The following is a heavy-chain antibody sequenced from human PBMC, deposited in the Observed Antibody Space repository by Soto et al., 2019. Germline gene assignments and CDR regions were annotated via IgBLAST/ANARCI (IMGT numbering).Heavy chain of an antibody. J-gene: IGHJ6*02. D-gene: IGHD2-21*02. V-gene: IGHV2-5*02. CDR2: IYWDDDK. Sequence: QITLKESGPTLVKPTQTLTLTCTFSGFSLSTSGVSVGWIRQPPGKALEWLALIYWDDDKRYSPSLKSMLTITKDTSKNQVVLRMTNMDPVDTATYYCAHSRCGGDCLQSYPSHYYYGMDVWGQGTTVTVSS. CDR3: AHSRCGGDCLQSYPSHYYYGMDV. CDR1: GFSLSTSGVS.